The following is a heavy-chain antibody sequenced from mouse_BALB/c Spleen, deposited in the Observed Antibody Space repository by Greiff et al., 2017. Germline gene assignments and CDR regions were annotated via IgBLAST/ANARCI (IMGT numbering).Heavy chain of an antibody. V-gene: IGHV1-14*01. Sequence: VQLQQSGPELVKPGASVKMSCKASGYTFTSYVMHWVKQKPGQGLEWIGYINPYNDGTKYNEKFKGKATLTSDKSSSTAYMELSSLTSEDSAVYYCASCITTATSYAMDYWGQGTSVTDSS. CDR3: ASCITTATSYAMDY. CDR2: INPYNDGT. J-gene: IGHJ4*01. CDR1: GYTFTSYV. D-gene: IGHD1-2*01.